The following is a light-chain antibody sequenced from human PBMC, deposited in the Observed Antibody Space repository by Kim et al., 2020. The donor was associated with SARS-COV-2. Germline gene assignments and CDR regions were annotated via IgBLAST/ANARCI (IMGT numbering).Light chain of an antibody. Sequence: AAGKTGRITCGGNNIGSKSVHWYRQKPGQAPVLVIYFGTERPSAIPEWFSGSNSGNTATLTISRVEAGDEADYYCQVWDSGSDHWVFGGGTQLTVL. CDR3: QVWDSGSDHWV. CDR1: NIGSKS. CDR2: FGT. V-gene: IGLV3-21*04. J-gene: IGLJ3*02.